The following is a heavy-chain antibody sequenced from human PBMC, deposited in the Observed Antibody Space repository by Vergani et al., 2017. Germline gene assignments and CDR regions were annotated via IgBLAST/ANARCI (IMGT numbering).Heavy chain of an antibody. CDR2: INHSGST. CDR1: GGSFSGYY. Sequence: QVQLQQWGAGLLKPSETLSLTCAVYGGSFSGYYWSWIRQPPGKGLEWIGEINHSGSTYYNPSLKSRVTISVDTSKNQFSLKLSSVTAADTAVYYCARCSIAASNFDYWGQGTLVTVSS. D-gene: IGHD6-6*01. CDR3: ARCSIAASNFDY. V-gene: IGHV4-34*01. J-gene: IGHJ4*02.